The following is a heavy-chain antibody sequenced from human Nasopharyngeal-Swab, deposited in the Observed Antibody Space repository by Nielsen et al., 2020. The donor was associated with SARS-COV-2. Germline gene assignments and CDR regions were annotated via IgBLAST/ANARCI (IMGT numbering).Heavy chain of an antibody. D-gene: IGHD3-22*01. J-gene: IGHJ4*02. CDR2: IKQDGSEK. CDR3: ARDPGFGYYYDSSGYYDY. CDR1: GFTFSSYW. V-gene: IGHV3-7*01. Sequence: GESLKISCAASGFTFSSYWMSWVRQAQGKGLEWVANIKQDGSEKYYVDSVKGRFTISRDNAKNSLYLQMNSLRAEDTAVYYCARDPGFGYYYDSSGYYDYWGQGTLVTVSS.